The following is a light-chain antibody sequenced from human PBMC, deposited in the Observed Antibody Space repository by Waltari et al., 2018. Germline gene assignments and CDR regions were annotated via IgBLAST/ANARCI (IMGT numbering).Light chain of an antibody. CDR2: EGT. CDR1: TGDAWTYNL. V-gene: IGLV2-23*01. J-gene: IGLJ1*01. Sequence: QSALTQPASVSGSPGQSITISCTGTTGDAWTYNLVSWYQQHPGKAPKLISFEGTKRPSGVSNRCFASKSGTTASLTISGLQADDEADYHCCSYVSNTYVFGTGTKVTVL. CDR3: CSYVSNTYV.